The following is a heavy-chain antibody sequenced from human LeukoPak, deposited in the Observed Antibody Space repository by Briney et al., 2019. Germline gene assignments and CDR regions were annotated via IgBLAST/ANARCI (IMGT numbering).Heavy chain of an antibody. CDR2: IYYTGTT. CDR3: ARQQCNGGSCYSRAIWFDP. Sequence: SETLSLTCNVSGGSISSASYYWGWLRQPPGKGLEWIGSIYYTGTTYQSPSLKSRVTISVHTSKNQFSLKLSSVTAADAAVYYCARQQCNGGSCYSRAIWFDPWGQGTLVTVSS. J-gene: IGHJ5*02. CDR1: GGSISSASYY. V-gene: IGHV4-39*01. D-gene: IGHD2-15*01.